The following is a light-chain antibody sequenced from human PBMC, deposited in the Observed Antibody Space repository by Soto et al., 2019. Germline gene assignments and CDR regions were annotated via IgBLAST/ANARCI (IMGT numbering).Light chain of an antibody. CDR1: SSDVGGYNY. Sequence: QSVLTQPASVSGSPGQSITISCTGTSSDVGGYNYVSWYQQHPGKAPKLMIYEVSNRPSGVSNRFSGSKSGNTASLTISGLQAEDEADYYCSSYTSSSTIDVLGNGTKVT. J-gene: IGLJ1*01. V-gene: IGLV2-14*01. CDR2: EVS. CDR3: SSYTSSSTIDV.